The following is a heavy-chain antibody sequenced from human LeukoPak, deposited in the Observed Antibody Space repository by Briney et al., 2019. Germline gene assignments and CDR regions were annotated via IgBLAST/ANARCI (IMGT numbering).Heavy chain of an antibody. CDR1: GGSLSGYY. D-gene: IGHD3-10*01. CDR3: ARGLGHLAPGGY. V-gene: IGHV4-34*01. J-gene: IGHJ4*02. CDR2: INHSGST. Sequence: SETLSLTCGVYGGSLSGYYWSWIRRAPGKGLEWIGEINHSGSTNYNPSLKSRVTILVDTSKNQFSLKLSSVTAADTAVYYCARGLGHLAPGGYWGQGTLVTVSS.